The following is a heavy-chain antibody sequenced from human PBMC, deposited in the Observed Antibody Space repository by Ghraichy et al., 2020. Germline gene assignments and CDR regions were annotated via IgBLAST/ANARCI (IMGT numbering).Heavy chain of an antibody. CDR1: GGSVTSGGSS. D-gene: IGHD5-12*01. Sequence: SETLSLTCAVSGGSVTSGGSSWSWIRRPPGKGLEWIGYTFHSGNPYYNPSLKSRVTISVDGSKNQFSLKLASVTAADTAVYFCARGSRGHSFPDHWGQGALITVSS. CDR3: ARGSRGHSFPDH. CDR2: TFHSGNP. V-gene: IGHV4-30-2*01. J-gene: IGHJ4*02.